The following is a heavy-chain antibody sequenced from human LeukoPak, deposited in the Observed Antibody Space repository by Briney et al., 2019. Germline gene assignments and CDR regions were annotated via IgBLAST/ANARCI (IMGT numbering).Heavy chain of an antibody. CDR1: GGSISSSSHY. V-gene: IGHV4-39*01. CDR3: VRWQSGSMFHPP. J-gene: IGHJ5*02. CDR2: IYYSGTT. D-gene: IGHD3-10*02. Sequence: PSETLSLTCTVSGGSISSSSHYWGWLRQPPGKGREWIGSIYYSGTTSYNPSLKSRVTISVDKSKNKFSLKLSSVTAADTAVYYCVRWQSGSMFHPPWGQGTLVTVSS.